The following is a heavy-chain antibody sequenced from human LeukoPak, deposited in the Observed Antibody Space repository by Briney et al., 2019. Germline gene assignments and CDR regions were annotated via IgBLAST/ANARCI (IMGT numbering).Heavy chain of an antibody. CDR2: INPNSGVT. J-gene: IGHJ5*02. D-gene: IGHD2-2*01. V-gene: IGHV1-2*02. Sequence: ASVKVSCKASGYTFTGYYMHWVRQAPGQGLEWMGWINPNSGVTNYAQKFQGRVTLTRAMCISTAYMELSRLRSDDTAVYYCARWGCTSTSCYWDLKRFDPWGQGTLVTVSS. CDR1: GYTFTGYY. CDR3: ARWGCTSTSCYWDLKRFDP.